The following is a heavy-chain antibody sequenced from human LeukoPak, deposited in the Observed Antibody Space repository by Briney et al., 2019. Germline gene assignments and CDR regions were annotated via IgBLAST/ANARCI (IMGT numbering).Heavy chain of an antibody. Sequence: SETLSLTCTVSGASIRSDYWSWIRQPAGKGLEWIGRIYTSGSTNYNPSLKSRVTMSVDTSKNQFSLKLSSVTAADTAVYYCAREARGVISGFVYWGQGTLVTVSS. V-gene: IGHV4-4*07. CDR3: AREARGVISGFVY. CDR2: IYTSGST. J-gene: IGHJ4*02. CDR1: GASIRSDY. D-gene: IGHD3-10*01.